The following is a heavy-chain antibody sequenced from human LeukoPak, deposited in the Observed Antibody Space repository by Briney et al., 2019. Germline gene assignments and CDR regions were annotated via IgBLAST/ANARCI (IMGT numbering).Heavy chain of an antibody. V-gene: IGHV3-33*01. CDR3: ARDHGSGASPFHFDY. CDR2: TWYDGSNK. D-gene: IGHD3-10*01. CDR1: GLTFSSYG. J-gene: IGHJ4*02. Sequence: GGSLRLSCAASGLTFSSYGMHWVRQAPGKGLEWVAVTWYDGSNKYYADSVRGRFIISRDNSKNTLYLQMKSLRAEDTSVYHCARDHGSGASPFHFDYWGQGTLVTVSS.